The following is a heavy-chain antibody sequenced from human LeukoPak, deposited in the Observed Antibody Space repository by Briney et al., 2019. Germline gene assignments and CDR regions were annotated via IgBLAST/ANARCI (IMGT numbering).Heavy chain of an antibody. CDR2: IADDGKDK. V-gene: IGHV3-30*04. J-gene: IGHJ4*02. D-gene: IGHD6-25*01. CDR1: GFTFSTYP. Sequence: GGSLRLSCAASGFTFSTYPMHWVRQAPGKGLEGVAVIADDGKDKHYVESVKGRFTISRDNFRNTLYLQMNSLRVEDTAVYYCARDRHIAAAGYYFDYWGQGTLVTVSS. CDR3: ARDRHIAAAGYYFDY.